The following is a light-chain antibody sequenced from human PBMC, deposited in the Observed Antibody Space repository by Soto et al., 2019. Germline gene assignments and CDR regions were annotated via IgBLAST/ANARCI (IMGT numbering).Light chain of an antibody. CDR1: SGHSSYA. CDR3: QTWVTGIQV. J-gene: IGLJ2*01. V-gene: IGLV4-69*01. Sequence: QLVLTQSPSASASLGASVKLTCTLSSGHSSYAIAWHQQRPEKGPRYLMKLNSDGSHSKGDGIPDRFSGSSSGAERYLTISNLQSEDEADYYCQTWVTGIQVFGGGTKVTVL. CDR2: LNSDGSH.